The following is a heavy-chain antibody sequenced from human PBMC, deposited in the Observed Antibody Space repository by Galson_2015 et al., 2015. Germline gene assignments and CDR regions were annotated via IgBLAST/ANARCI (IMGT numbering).Heavy chain of an antibody. D-gene: IGHD3-10*01. Sequence: SVKVSCKASGYTFTNYVIHWVRQAPGQRLEWMGGISGGNGDTKYSQKFQGRVTITRDTSAITAYMELSSLTSEDTAVYYCARYFGAGRCDYWGQGTLVTVSS. CDR3: ARYFGAGRCDY. CDR2: ISGGNGDT. V-gene: IGHV1-3*01. J-gene: IGHJ4*02. CDR1: GYTFTNYV.